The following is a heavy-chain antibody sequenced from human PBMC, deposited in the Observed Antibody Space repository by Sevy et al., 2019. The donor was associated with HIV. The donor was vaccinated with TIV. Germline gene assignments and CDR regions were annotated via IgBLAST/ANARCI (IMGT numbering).Heavy chain of an antibody. D-gene: IGHD5-12*01. J-gene: IGHJ3*02. V-gene: IGHV1-69*06. CDR2: IIPIFGTA. Sequence: ASVKVSCKASGGTFSSYAISWVRQAPGQGLEWMGGIIPIFGTANYAQKFQGSVTITADKSTSTAYMELSSLRSEDTAVYYCARDFQGYDYQHGDAFDIWGQGTMVTVSS. CDR3: ARDFQGYDYQHGDAFDI. CDR1: GGTFSSYA.